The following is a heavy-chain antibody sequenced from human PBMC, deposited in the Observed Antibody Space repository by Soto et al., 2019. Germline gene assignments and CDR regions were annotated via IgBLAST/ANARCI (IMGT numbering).Heavy chain of an antibody. V-gene: IGHV1-18*01. J-gene: IGHJ5*02. CDR1: GYIFINYG. D-gene: IGHD2-2*01. Sequence: ASVKVSCKASGYIFINYGITWVRRAPGQGLEWMGWISGYNGNTNYAQKFQGRVTMSTDTTTSTAYMELTSLRSDDTAVYYCARDEVPAANWLDPWGQGTLVTVSS. CDR3: ARDEVPAANWLDP. CDR2: ISGYNGNT.